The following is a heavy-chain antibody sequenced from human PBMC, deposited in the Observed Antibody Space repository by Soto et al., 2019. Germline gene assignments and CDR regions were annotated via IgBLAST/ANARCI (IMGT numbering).Heavy chain of an antibody. CDR3: ARTTVTASYYYMDV. CDR2: ISTYNGNT. CDR1: GYTFTNYG. Sequence: ASVKVSCKASGYTFTNYGFTLVRQAPGQGLEWLGWISTYNGNTKYAQKVQGRLTMTTDTSTSTANMELASLRSDDTALYYCARTTVTASYYYMDVWGKGSTVNVS. D-gene: IGHD4-17*01. J-gene: IGHJ6*03. V-gene: IGHV1-18*01.